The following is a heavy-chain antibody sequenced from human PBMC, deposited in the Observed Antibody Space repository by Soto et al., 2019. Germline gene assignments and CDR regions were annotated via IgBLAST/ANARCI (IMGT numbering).Heavy chain of an antibody. CDR2: ISSSGSTI. V-gene: IGHV3-48*03. CDR3: ARDLFPRYFDY. Sequence: GGSLRLSCAASGFTFSSYAMSWVRQAPGKGLEWVSAISSSGSTIYYADSVKGRFTISRDNAKNSLYLQMNSLRAEDTAVYYCARDLFPRYFDYWGQGTLVTVSS. J-gene: IGHJ4*02. CDR1: GFTFSSYA.